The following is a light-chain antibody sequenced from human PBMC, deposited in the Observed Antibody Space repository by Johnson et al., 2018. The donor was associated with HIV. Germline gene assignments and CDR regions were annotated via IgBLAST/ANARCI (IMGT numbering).Light chain of an antibody. CDR2: DNN. CDR1: SSNIGNNY. V-gene: IGLV1-51*01. Sequence: QSVLTQPPSVSAAPGQKVTISCSGSSSNIGNNYVSWYQQLPGTAPKLLIYDNNKRPSGIPDRFSGSKSGTSATLGITGLQTGDEADYYCGTWDSNRSVGNVFGTGTKVPVL. J-gene: IGLJ1*01. CDR3: GTWDSNRSVGNV.